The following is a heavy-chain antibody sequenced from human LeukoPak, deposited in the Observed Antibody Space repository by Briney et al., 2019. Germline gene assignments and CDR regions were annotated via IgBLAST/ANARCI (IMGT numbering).Heavy chain of an antibody. J-gene: IGHJ4*02. CDR3: ASLGDTAMAVDY. CDR2: ISYSGST. Sequence: SETLSLTCTVSGGSISSGAYYWSWIRQHPGKGLEWIGYISYSGSTYYNPSLKSRLTTSVDTSKNQFSLKLSSVTAADTAVYYCASLGDTAMAVDYWGQGTLVTVSS. V-gene: IGHV4-31*03. CDR1: GGSISSGAYY. D-gene: IGHD5-18*01.